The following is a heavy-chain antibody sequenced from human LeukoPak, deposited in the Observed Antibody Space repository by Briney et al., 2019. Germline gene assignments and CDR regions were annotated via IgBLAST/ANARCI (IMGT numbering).Heavy chain of an antibody. J-gene: IGHJ3*02. Sequence: SETLSLTCTVSRGSISNSDYYWDWIRQPPGKGLECIGNTHYSGTTNYNPSLKSRVTISVDTSKNQFSLRLTSVAAADTAVYYCARHRGGHDAFDIWGQGTMVTVSS. CDR2: THYSGTT. CDR3: ARHRGGHDAFDI. V-gene: IGHV4-39*01. CDR1: RGSISNSDYY. D-gene: IGHD4-23*01.